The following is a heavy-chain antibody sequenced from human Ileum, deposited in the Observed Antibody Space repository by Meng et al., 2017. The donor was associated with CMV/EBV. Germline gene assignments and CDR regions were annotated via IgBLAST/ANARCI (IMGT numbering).Heavy chain of an antibody. D-gene: IGHD5-24*01. CDR1: VGFFSNYY. Sequence: QWQVQEWGVGLLKPSEHPFLTCGVYVGFFSNYYWSGIRQSPGKGLEWIGEIHPSGSTYYNPSLNSRVTMSVDTSKNQFSLNLRSVTAADTAVYYCSRGADAYKSGRSWGQGTLVTVSS. J-gene: IGHJ5*02. CDR3: SRGADAYKSGRS. CDR2: IHPSGST. V-gene: IGHV4-34*01.